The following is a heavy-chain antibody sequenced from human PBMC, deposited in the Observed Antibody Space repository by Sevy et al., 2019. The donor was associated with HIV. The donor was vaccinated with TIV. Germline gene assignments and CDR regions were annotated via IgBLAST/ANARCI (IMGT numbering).Heavy chain of an antibody. CDR3: ARESGYSSGWNLDNWFDP. D-gene: IGHD6-19*01. J-gene: IGHJ5*02. V-gene: IGHV3-33*01. CDR1: GFIFSSYG. Sequence: GGSLRLSCAASGFIFSSYGMHWVRQAPGKGLEWVAVIWHDGGNKYNADSVKGRFTISRDNSKNRLYLQMNSLRAEDTAVYYCARESGYSSGWNLDNWFDPWGQGTLVTVSS. CDR2: IWHDGGNK.